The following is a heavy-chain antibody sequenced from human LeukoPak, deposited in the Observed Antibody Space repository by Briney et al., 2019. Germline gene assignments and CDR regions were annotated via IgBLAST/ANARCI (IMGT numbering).Heavy chain of an antibody. CDR3: AKDGKNYFDY. Sequence: GGSLRLSCAASGFIFDDYTMHWVRQAPGKGLEWVSLISWDGGSTYYADSVKGRLTISRDNSKNSLSLQMNSLRTEDTALYYCAKDGKNYFDYWGQGTLVTVSS. J-gene: IGHJ4*02. CDR1: GFIFDDYT. V-gene: IGHV3-43*01. CDR2: ISWDGGST.